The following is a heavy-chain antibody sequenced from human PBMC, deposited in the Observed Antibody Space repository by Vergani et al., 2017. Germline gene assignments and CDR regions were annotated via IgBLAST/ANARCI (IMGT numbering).Heavy chain of an antibody. D-gene: IGHD3-9*01. J-gene: IGHJ4*02. CDR3: AREPPLTGFFDY. Sequence: QVQLVQSGAEVGKPGASVKISCKASGYTFTAYYIHWVRQAPEQGLEWVGVISPDGFSTFYAQKFQGRVTITRDTSTSTVYVEVTSLRSDDTAVYYCAREPPLTGFFDYWGQGTPVTVSS. V-gene: IGHV1-46*03. CDR2: ISPDGFST. CDR1: GYTFTAYY.